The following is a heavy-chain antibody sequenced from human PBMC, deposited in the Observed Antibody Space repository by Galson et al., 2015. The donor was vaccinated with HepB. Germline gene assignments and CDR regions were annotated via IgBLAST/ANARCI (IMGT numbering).Heavy chain of an antibody. V-gene: IGHV1-46*03. J-gene: IGHJ4*02. Sequence: SVKVSCKPSGYTFTSYYLHWVRQAPGQGLEWMVIINPTDGSTSYAQKFQDRVTMTRDTSTSTVYMELSSLRSEDTAVYYCARTQFDPYYFDYWGQGTLVTVSS. CDR2: INPTDGST. D-gene: IGHD3-9*01. CDR1: GYTFTSYY. CDR3: ARTQFDPYYFDY.